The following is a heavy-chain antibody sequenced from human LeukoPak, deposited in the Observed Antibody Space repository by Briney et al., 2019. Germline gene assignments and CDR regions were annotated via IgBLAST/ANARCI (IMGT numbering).Heavy chain of an antibody. CDR2: IIPIFGTA. CDR3: AVGIGYCSSTSCYPVFDY. J-gene: IGHJ4*02. V-gene: IGHV1-69*05. CDR1: GGTFSSYA. Sequence: SVKVSCKASGGTFSSYAISWVRQAPGQGLEWMGGIIPIFGTANYAQKFQGRVTITTDESTSTAYMELSSLRSEDTAVYYCAVGIGYCSSTSCYPVFDYWGQGTLVTVSS. D-gene: IGHD2-2*01.